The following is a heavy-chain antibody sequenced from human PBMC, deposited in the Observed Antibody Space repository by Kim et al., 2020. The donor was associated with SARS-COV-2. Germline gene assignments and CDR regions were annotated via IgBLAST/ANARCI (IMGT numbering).Heavy chain of an antibody. Sequence: GGSLRLSCAASGFTFSSYAMSWVRQAPGKGLEWVSAISGSGGSTYYADSVKGRFTISRDNSKNTLYLQMNSLRAEDTAVYYCAKGLDGSGSYEFDAFDIWGQGTMVTVSS. V-gene: IGHV3-23*01. CDR2: ISGSGGST. CDR3: AKGLDGSGSYEFDAFDI. J-gene: IGHJ3*02. CDR1: GFTFSSYA. D-gene: IGHD3-10*01.